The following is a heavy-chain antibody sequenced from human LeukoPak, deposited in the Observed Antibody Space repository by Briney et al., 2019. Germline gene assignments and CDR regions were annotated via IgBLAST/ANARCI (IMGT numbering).Heavy chain of an antibody. CDR3: ARGAYCGGDCSSSDAFDI. J-gene: IGHJ3*02. Sequence: ASVKVSCKASGYTFTNYGVSWVRQAPGQGLEWMGWIGAYNGNTNYAQSLQGRVTMTTDTSTTTAYLELRSLRSDDTAVYYCARGAYCGGDCSSSDAFDIWGQGTMVTVSS. CDR2: IGAYNGNT. D-gene: IGHD2-21*01. CDR1: GYTFTNYG. V-gene: IGHV1-18*01.